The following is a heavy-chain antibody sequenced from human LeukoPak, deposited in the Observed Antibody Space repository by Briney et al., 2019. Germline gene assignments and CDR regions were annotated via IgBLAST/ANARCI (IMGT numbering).Heavy chain of an antibody. Sequence: ASVKVSCKASGYTSTGYYMHWVRQAPGQGLEWMGRINPNSGGTNYAQKFQGRVTMTRDTSISTAYMELSRLRSDDTAVYYCARINLGDYVWGSYRYPFDYWGQGTLVTVSS. CDR2: INPNSGGT. D-gene: IGHD3-16*02. V-gene: IGHV1-2*06. CDR3: ARINLGDYVWGSYRYPFDY. CDR1: GYTSTGYY. J-gene: IGHJ4*02.